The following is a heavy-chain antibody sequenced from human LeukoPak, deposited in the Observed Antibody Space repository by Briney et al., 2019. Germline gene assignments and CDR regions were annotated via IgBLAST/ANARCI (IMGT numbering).Heavy chain of an antibody. CDR1: GGSISSSNW. V-gene: IGHV4-4*02. CDR2: IYHSGST. CDR3: AREQLGLHYFDY. Sequence: SETLSLTCAVSGGSISSSNWWSWVRQPPGKGLEWIGEIYHSGSTNYNPSLKSRVTISVDKSKNQFSLKLSSVTAADRAVYYCAREQLGLHYFDYWGQGTLVTVSS. J-gene: IGHJ4*02. D-gene: IGHD6-6*01.